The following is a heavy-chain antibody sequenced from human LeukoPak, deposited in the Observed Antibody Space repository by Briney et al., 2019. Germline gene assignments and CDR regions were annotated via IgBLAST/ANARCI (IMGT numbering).Heavy chain of an antibody. CDR1: GDSITSSDHY. D-gene: IGHD6-19*01. CDR3: ARDVRGSGYYYYYMDV. V-gene: IGHV4-39*07. Sequence: TSETLSLTCTLSGDSITSSDHYWVWIRQSPGKGLEWIGSVSQSGNTYYRSSLKSRVTISVDTSKNQFSLKLSSVTAADTAVYYCARDVRGSGYYYYYMDVWGKGTTVTVSS. J-gene: IGHJ6*03. CDR2: VSQSGNT.